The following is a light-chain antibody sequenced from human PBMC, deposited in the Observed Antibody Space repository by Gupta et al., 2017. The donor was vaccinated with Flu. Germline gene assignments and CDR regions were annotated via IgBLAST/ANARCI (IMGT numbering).Light chain of an antibody. J-gene: IGKJ4*01. Sequence: TLSLSPGDRGNLSCRARQRFEARYLAWYQQKQGQPPRLLMYASATMDTGFPDKFSGREAGKELTITISRLEHEDYAGYYCQEYGGYPQITFGRGTKVDSK. CDR1: QRFEARY. V-gene: IGKV3-20*01. CDR2: ASA. CDR3: QEYGGYPQIT.